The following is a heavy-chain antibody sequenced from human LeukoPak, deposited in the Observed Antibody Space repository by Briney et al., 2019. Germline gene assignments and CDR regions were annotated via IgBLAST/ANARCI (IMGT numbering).Heavy chain of an antibody. J-gene: IGHJ4*02. CDR3: TTDIWTYSARDY. CDR2: IKNRPDGGTT. CDR1: GFTFSSYA. V-gene: IGHV3-15*01. Sequence: GGSLRLSCAASGFTFSSYAMHWVRQAPGKGLEWVGHIKNRPDGGTTDYAAPVKGRFTISRDDSKNTLYLQMNGLKTEDTAVYYCTTDIWTYSARDYWSQGTLVTVSS. D-gene: IGHD3/OR15-3a*01.